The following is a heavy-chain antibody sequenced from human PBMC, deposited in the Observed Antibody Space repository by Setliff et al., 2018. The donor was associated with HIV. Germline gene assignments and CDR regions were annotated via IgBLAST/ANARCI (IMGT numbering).Heavy chain of an antibody. CDR2: ISSYNGYT. Sequence: GASVKVSCKASGYNFSRNGISWVRQAPGQGLEWMGWISSYNGYTKYAQKVQDRVTMTKDTSTSTAYMELRSLRSDDTAVYYCARVSRSGWFFDWWGQGSLVTVSS. CDR1: GYNFSRNG. J-gene: IGHJ4*02. CDR3: ARVSRSGWFFDW. D-gene: IGHD6-19*01. V-gene: IGHV1-18*01.